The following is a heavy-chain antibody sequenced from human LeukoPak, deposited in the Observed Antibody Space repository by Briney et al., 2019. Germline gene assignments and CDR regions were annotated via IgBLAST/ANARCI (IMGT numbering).Heavy chain of an antibody. CDR1: GFTFSKYA. J-gene: IGHJ3*02. Sequence: PGGSLRLSCAASGFTFSKYAMSWVRQAPGKGLEWVSTINDRGTGTYYADSVKGRFTISRDNSKNTLSLQMNSLRAEDTAVYYCAKARGSYYVDAFDIWGQGTMVTVSS. CDR2: INDRGTGT. CDR3: AKARGSYYVDAFDI. D-gene: IGHD1-26*01. V-gene: IGHV3-23*01.